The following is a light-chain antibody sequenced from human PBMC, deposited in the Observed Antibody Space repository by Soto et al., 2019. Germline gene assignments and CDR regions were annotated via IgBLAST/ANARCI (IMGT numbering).Light chain of an antibody. V-gene: IGKV2-30*01. CDR3: MQGTHWPPYS. J-gene: IGKJ2*03. CDR1: QSLVYSDGNTY. Sequence: VVLTQSPLSLPVTLGQPASISCNSSQSLVYSDGNTYLNWFQQRPGQSPRRLIYKVSDRDPGVPDRFSGSGSATDFTLKISGVQAGDVGIYYCMQGTHWPPYSFGQGTKLEIK. CDR2: KVS.